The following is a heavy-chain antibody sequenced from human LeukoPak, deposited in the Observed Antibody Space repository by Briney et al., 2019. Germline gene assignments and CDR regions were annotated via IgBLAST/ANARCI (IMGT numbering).Heavy chain of an antibody. V-gene: IGHV3-7*01. CDR2: IKHDGSEK. J-gene: IGHJ4*02. CDR3: ATDRGWRTSGYYLYYFEY. CDR1: GFIFTNYF. Sequence: GGSLRLSCAASGFIFTNYFMSWVRQAPGKGLEWVASIKHDGSEKYYVDSVRGRFTISRDNTMNSLYLQMSSLRAEDTTVYYCATDRGWRTSGYYLYYFEYWGQGTLVTYSS. D-gene: IGHD3-3*01.